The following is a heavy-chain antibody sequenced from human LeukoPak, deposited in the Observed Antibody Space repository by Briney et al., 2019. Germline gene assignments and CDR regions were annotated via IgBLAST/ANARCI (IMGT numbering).Heavy chain of an antibody. J-gene: IGHJ4*02. D-gene: IGHD3-22*01. CDR3: AKVRDYDSSGYSDY. CDR2: ISGSGGST. CDR1: GFTFSSYA. Sequence: GGSLRLSCAASGFTFSSYAMSWVRQAPGKGLEWVSAISGSGGSTYYIDSVKGRFTISRDNFKNTLYLQMNSLRAEDTAVYYCAKVRDYDSSGYSDYWGQGNLVTVSS. V-gene: IGHV3-23*01.